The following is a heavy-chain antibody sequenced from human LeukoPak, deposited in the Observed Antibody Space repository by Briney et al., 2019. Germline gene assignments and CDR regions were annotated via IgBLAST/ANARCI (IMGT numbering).Heavy chain of an antibody. CDR3: ARDDCSSTSCYRGFDY. Sequence: SETLSLTCTVTGGSISSSSYYWGWIRQPPGKGLEWIGSIYYSGSTYYNPSLKSRVTISVDTSKNQFSLKLSSVTAADTAVYYCARDDCSSTSCYRGFDYWGQGTLVTVSS. CDR1: GGSISSSSYY. V-gene: IGHV4-39*02. D-gene: IGHD2-2*01. J-gene: IGHJ4*02. CDR2: IYYSGST.